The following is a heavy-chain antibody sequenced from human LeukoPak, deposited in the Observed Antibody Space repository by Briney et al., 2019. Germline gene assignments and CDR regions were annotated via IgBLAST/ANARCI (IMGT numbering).Heavy chain of an antibody. V-gene: IGHV4-4*07. D-gene: IGHD3-10*01. CDR1: GGSISSYY. Sequence: PSETLSLTCTVSGGSISSYYWSWIRQPAGKGLEWIGRIYTSGSTNYNPSLKSRITMSVDTSKNQFSLKLSSVTAADTAVYYCARVWVTMVRGEYYFDYWGQGTLVTVSS. J-gene: IGHJ4*02. CDR3: ARVWVTMVRGEYYFDY. CDR2: IYTSGST.